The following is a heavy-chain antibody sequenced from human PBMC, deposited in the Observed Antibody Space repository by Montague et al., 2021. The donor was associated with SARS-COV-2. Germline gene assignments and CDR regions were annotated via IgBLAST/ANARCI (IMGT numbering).Heavy chain of an antibody. Sequence: SETLSLTCTVSGGSISSSSYYWGWIRQPPGKRLEWIGSIYYSGSTYYNPSLKSRVTISVDTSKNQFSLKLSSVTAADTAVYYCARQGDQLLLEYWFDPWGQGTLVTVSS. CDR2: IYYSGST. V-gene: IGHV4-39*01. D-gene: IGHD2-2*01. J-gene: IGHJ5*02. CDR1: GGSISSSSYY. CDR3: ARQGDQLLLEYWFDP.